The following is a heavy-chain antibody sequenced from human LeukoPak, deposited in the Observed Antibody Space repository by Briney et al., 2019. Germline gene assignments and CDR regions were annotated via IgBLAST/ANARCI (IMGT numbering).Heavy chain of an antibody. D-gene: IGHD1-14*01. CDR1: GFTFSNYW. V-gene: IGHV3-7*01. CDR3: ARDPETERGRDGLDC. J-gene: IGHJ4*02. Sequence: GGSPRLSCAASGFTFSNYWMSWVRQAPGKGLQWVANVKEDGSEKYYMDSVKGRFIISRDNAENSLYLQMNSLRVEDTAVYFCARDPETERGRDGLDCWGQGTLVTVSS. CDR2: VKEDGSEK.